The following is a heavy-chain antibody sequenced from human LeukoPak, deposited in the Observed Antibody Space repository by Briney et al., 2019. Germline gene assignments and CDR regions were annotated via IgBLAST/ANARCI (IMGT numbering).Heavy chain of an antibody. V-gene: IGHV3-23*01. D-gene: IGHD1-14*01. CDR3: ARDLVSSYGMDV. CDR1: GFTFSSYA. CDR2: ISGSGGST. Sequence: GGSLRLSCAASGFTFSSYAMSWVRQAPGKGLEWVSAISGSGGSTYYADSVKGRFTISRDNSKNTLYLQMNSLRAEDTAVYYCARDLVSSYGMDVWGQGTTVTVSS. J-gene: IGHJ6*02.